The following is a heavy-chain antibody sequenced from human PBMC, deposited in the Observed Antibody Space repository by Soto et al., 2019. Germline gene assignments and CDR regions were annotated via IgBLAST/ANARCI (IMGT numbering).Heavy chain of an antibody. CDR3: ARGVAAYCSSRNCYYYLDY. V-gene: IGHV1-18*01. Sequence: ASVKVSCKASGYTFANYGITWVRQAPGQGLEWMGWISNHNGNTNHAQKLQGRVTMTTDTSTSTAYMELRSLRSDDTAVYYCARGVAAYCSSRNCYYYLDYWGQGTLVTVSS. J-gene: IGHJ4*02. CDR1: GYTFANYG. D-gene: IGHD2-2*01. CDR2: ISNHNGNT.